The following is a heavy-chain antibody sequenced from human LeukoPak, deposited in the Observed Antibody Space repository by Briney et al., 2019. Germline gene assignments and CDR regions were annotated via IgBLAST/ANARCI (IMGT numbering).Heavy chain of an antibody. V-gene: IGHV3-7*01. CDR3: ARDFFAFGGVIALLDY. D-gene: IGHD3-16*02. Sequence: GGSLRLSCTASGFIFSVYWMSWVRQAPGKGLEWVANIKQDGSEKNYVDSVKGRFTISRDNAKNSLDLQMNSLRDEDTAVYYCARDFFAFGGVIALLDYWGQGTLVTVSS. CDR2: IKQDGSEK. J-gene: IGHJ4*02. CDR1: GFIFSVYW.